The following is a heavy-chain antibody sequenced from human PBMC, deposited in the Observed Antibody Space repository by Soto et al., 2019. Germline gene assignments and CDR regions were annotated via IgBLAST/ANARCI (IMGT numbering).Heavy chain of an antibody. CDR2: VYYTGST. CDR1: GGSISSGGYY. CDR3: AREYSSGWYGYFQH. D-gene: IGHD6-19*01. J-gene: IGHJ1*01. V-gene: IGHV4-31*03. Sequence: QVQLQESGPGLVKPSQTLSLTCTVSGGSISSGGYYWSWIRQYPGLGLEWIGAVYYTGSTYYKRPLKSRVTMSVDTSKNQFSLMLNSVTAADTAGYYCAREYSSGWYGYFQHWGQGTLVTVSS.